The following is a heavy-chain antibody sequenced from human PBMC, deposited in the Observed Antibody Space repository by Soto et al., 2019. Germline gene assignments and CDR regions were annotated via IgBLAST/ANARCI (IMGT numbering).Heavy chain of an antibody. CDR3: TRASWPPGYFDL. CDR1: GFTFGDYA. Sequence: EVQLVESGGGLVQPGRSRRLSCTASGFTFGDYAMSWVRQAPGKGLEWVGCIRSKAYGGTTEYAASVKGRFTISRDDSKSIAYLQMNSLKTEDTAVYYCTRASWPPGYFDLWGRGTLVTVSS. CDR2: IRSKAYGGTT. J-gene: IGHJ2*01. V-gene: IGHV3-49*04.